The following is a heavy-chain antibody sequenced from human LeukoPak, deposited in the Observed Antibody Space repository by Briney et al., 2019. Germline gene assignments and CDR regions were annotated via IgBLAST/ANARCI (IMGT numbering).Heavy chain of an antibody. CDR1: GFTFSSYA. J-gene: IGHJ4*02. CDR3: ARSEDYCSGGSCYAH. Sequence: GESLRLSCAASGFTFSSYAMHWVRQAPGKGLEWVSSITGSSNFIYYADSVKGRFTISRDNAKNSLFLQMNSLRAEDTAMYYCARSEDYCSGGSCYAHWGQGILVTVSS. CDR2: ITGSSNFI. D-gene: IGHD2-15*01. V-gene: IGHV3-21*06.